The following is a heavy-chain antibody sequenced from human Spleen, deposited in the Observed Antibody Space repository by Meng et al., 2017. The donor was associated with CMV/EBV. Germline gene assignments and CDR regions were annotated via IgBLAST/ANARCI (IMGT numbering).Heavy chain of an antibody. CDR3: ARREGPTATYYYFYLMDV. V-gene: IGHV1-18*01. J-gene: IGHJ6*02. CDR1: GYTFTSYG. CDR2: ISAYNGNT. D-gene: IGHD1-26*01. Sequence: ASVKVSCKASGYTFTSYGISWVRQAPGQGLEWMGWISAYNGNTNYAQKLQGRVTMTRDTSISTAYMEVSRLRSDDTAVYYCARREGPTATYYYFYLMDVWGQGTTVTVSS.